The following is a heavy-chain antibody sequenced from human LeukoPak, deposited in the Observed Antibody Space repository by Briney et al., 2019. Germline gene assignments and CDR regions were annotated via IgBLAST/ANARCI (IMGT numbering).Heavy chain of an antibody. CDR1: GFTFSSYW. D-gene: IGHD3-3*01. V-gene: IGHV3-7*01. CDR2: IKQDGSEK. CDR3: ARGSFGVVIRYYYYYYYMDV. J-gene: IGHJ6*03. Sequence: GGSLGLSCAASGFTFSSYWMSWVRQAPGKGLEWVANIKQDGSEKYYVDSVKGRFTISRDNAKNSLYLQMNSLRAEDTAVYYCARGSFGVVIRYYYYYYYMDVWGKGTTVTVSS.